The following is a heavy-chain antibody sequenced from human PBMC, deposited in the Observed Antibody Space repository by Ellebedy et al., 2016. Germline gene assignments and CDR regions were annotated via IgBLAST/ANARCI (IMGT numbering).Heavy chain of an antibody. J-gene: IGHJ6*02. Sequence: GGSLRLXCAASGFTVSSNYMSWVRQAPGKGLEWVSVIYSGGSTYYADSVKGRFTISRDNSKNTLYLQMNSLRAEDTAVYYCARESAVRGLADYYYYGMDVWGQGTTVTVSS. D-gene: IGHD3-10*01. CDR2: IYSGGST. CDR3: ARESAVRGLADYYYYGMDV. V-gene: IGHV3-53*01. CDR1: GFTVSSNY.